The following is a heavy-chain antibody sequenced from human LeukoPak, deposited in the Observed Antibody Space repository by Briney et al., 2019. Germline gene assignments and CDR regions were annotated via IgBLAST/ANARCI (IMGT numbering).Heavy chain of an antibody. D-gene: IGHD6-19*01. J-gene: IGHJ4*02. V-gene: IGHV3-23*01. CDR2: ISGSGGST. Sequence: GGSLRLSCAASGFTFSSYAMSWVRQAPGKGLELVSAISGSGGSTYYADSVMGRFTISRDNSKNTLYLQMNSLRAEDTAVYYCAKDAIAVAGRGSFGYWGQGTLVTVSS. CDR3: AKDAIAVAGRGSFGY. CDR1: GFTFSSYA.